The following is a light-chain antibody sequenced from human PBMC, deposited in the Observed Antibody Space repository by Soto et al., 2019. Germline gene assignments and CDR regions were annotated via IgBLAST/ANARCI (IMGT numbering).Light chain of an antibody. CDR3: QQSFSTLLIT. J-gene: IGKJ5*01. CDR2: AAS. CDR1: QSINSY. Sequence: DILMTQSPSSLSASIGDGVTITCRASQSINSYLNWYQQKPGKAPKLLISAASNLQSGVPSRFSGSGSGTDFTLTISSLQPEDFATYYCQQSFSTLLITFGQGTRLEIK. V-gene: IGKV1-39*01.